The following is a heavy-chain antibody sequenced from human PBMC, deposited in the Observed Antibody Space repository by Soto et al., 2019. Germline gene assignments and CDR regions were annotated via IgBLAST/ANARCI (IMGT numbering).Heavy chain of an antibody. CDR3: ARARTKQLERPDAFDI. CDR1: GGTFSSYA. Sequence: SVKVSCKASGGTFSSYAISWVRQAPGQGLEWMGGIIPIFCTANYAQKFQGRVTITADESTSTAYMELSSLRSEDTAVYYCARARTKQLERPDAFDIWGQGTMVTVSS. D-gene: IGHD1-1*01. J-gene: IGHJ3*02. V-gene: IGHV1-69*13. CDR2: IIPIFCTA.